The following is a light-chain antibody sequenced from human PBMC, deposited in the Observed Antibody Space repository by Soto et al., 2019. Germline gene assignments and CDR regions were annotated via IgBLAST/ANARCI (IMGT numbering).Light chain of an antibody. V-gene: IGLV1-44*01. CDR2: NNN. CDR3: AAWDDSLNGPV. Sequence: QSVLTQPPSASGTPGQRVTISCSGSASNIESNSVNWYQQLPGTAPKLLMYNNNQRPSGVPDRFSGSKSGTSASLAISGLQSKDEADYYCAAWDDSLNGPVFGGGTQLTVL. CDR1: ASNIESNS. J-gene: IGLJ2*01.